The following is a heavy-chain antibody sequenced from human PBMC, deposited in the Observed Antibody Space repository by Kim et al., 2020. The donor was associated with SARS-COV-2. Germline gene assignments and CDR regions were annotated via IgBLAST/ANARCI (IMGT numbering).Heavy chain of an antibody. V-gene: IGHV1-58*02. CDR3: AAPGGGWYRYYYGMDV. CDR1: GFTFTSSA. J-gene: IGHJ6*02. Sequence: SVKVSSKASGFTFTSSAMQWVRQARGQRLEWIGWIVVGSGNTNYAQKFQERVTITRDMSTSTAYMELSSLRSEDTAVYYCAAPGGGWYRYYYGMDVWGQGTTVTVSS. D-gene: IGHD6-19*01. CDR2: IVVGSGNT.